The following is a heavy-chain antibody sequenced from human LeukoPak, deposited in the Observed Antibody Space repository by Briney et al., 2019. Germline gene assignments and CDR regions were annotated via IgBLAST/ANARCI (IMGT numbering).Heavy chain of an antibody. CDR2: ISSSSSYI. J-gene: IGHJ3*02. V-gene: IGHV3-21*01. CDR3: ARLVGDGYNHDAFDI. D-gene: IGHD5-24*01. CDR1: EFTVSSNY. Sequence: GGSLRLSCAASEFTVSSNYMSWVRQAPGKGLEWVSSISSSSSYIYYADSVKGRFTISRDNAKNSLYLQMNSLRAEDTAVYYCARLVGDGYNHDAFDIWGQGTMVTVSS.